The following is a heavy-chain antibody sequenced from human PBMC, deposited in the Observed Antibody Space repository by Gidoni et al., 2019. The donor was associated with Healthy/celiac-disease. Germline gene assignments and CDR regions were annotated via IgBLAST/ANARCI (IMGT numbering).Heavy chain of an antibody. CDR1: GFIFSNYG. V-gene: IGHV3-33*01. D-gene: IGHD1-26*01. Sequence: QVQLVESGGGVVQPGRSLRLSCAASGFIFSNYGMHWVRQAPGKGLGWVAVIWYDGSNKYYADAVKGRFTISRDNSKNTLFLQLNSLRAEDTAVYYCAREARVVGARHAEYFQHWGQGTLVTVSS. CDR3: AREARVVGARHAEYFQH. J-gene: IGHJ1*01. CDR2: IWYDGSNK.